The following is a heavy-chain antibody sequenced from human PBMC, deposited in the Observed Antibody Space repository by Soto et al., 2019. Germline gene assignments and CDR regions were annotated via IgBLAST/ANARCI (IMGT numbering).Heavy chain of an antibody. CDR2: ISGSGGST. CDR3: AKSPRITMVRGVSHSHYYYYMDV. Sequence: GGSLRLSCAASGFTFSSYAMSWVRQAPGKGLEWVSAISGSGGSTYYADSVKGRFTISRDNSKNTLYLQMNSLRAEDTAVYYCAKSPRITMVRGVSHSHYYYYMDVWGKGTTVTVSS. J-gene: IGHJ6*03. D-gene: IGHD3-10*01. CDR1: GFTFSSYA. V-gene: IGHV3-23*01.